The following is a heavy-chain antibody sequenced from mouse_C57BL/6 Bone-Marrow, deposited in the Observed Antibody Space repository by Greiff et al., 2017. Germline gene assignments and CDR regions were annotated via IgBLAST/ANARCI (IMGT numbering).Heavy chain of an antibody. CDR3: TRSPRWAWFAY. Sequence: QVQLQQSGAELVRPGASVTLSCKASGYTFTDYEMHWVKQTPVHGLEWIGAIDPETGGTAYNQKFKGKAILTADKSSSTAYMELRSLTSEDSAVYYCTRSPRWAWFAYWGQGTRVTVSA. D-gene: IGHD2-3*01. J-gene: IGHJ3*01. CDR1: GYTFTDYE. CDR2: IDPETGGT. V-gene: IGHV1-15*01.